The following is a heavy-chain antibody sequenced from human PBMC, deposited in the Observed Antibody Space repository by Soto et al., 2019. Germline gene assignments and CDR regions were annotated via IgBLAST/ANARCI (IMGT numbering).Heavy chain of an antibody. Sequence: QVQLVQSGAEVKNPGSSVKVSCKASGGTFTIFAISWVRQAPGQGLEWMGGIIPVIGTTNYAQRFQGRITITGDESTSTAYMELSSLKSGDTAVYYCVRDLGSGYDPGDYWGQGTLVTVSS. J-gene: IGHJ4*02. CDR1: GGTFTIFA. CDR2: IIPVIGTT. V-gene: IGHV1-69*12. CDR3: VRDLGSGYDPGDY. D-gene: IGHD5-12*01.